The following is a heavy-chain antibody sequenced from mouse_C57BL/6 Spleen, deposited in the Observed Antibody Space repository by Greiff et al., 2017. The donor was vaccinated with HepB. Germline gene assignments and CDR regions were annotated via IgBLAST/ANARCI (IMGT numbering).Heavy chain of an antibody. J-gene: IGHJ3*01. CDR1: GYTFTSYG. CDR3: ARGAYDGYYAWFAY. Sequence: VQLQQSGAELARPGASVKLSCKASGYTFTSYGISWVKQRTGQGLEWIGEIYPRSGNTYYNEKFKGKATLTADKSSSTAYMELRSLTSEDSAVYFCARGAYDGYYAWFAYWGQGTLVTVSA. D-gene: IGHD2-3*01. V-gene: IGHV1-81*01. CDR2: IYPRSGNT.